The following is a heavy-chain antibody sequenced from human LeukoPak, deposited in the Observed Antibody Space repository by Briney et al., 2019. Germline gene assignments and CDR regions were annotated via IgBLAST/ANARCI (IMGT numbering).Heavy chain of an antibody. CDR1: GGSFSGYY. V-gene: IGHV4-34*01. D-gene: IGHD3-16*01. J-gene: IGHJ4*02. CDR2: INHSGST. CDR3: ARGGESSNFDY. Sequence: SETLSLTCAVYGGSFSGYYWSWLRQPPGKGLEWIGEINHSGSTNYNPSLKSRVTISVDTSKNQFSLKLSSVTAADTAVYYCARGGESSNFDYWGQGTLVTVSS.